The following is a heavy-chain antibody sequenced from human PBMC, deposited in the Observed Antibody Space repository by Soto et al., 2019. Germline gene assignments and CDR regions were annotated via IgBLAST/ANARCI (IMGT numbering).Heavy chain of an antibody. D-gene: IGHD6-6*01. CDR2: ISGGGGST. CDR1: GFTFSSYA. J-gene: IGHJ4*02. CDR3: AKDRGIAARPGYFDF. Sequence: EVQLLESGGGLVQPGGSLRLSCAASGFTFSSYAMSWVRQAPGKGLEWVSAISGGGGSTYYADSVKGRFTISRDNSKNTLYLQMNSLGAEDTAVYYCAKDRGIAARPGYFDFWGQGTLVTVSS. V-gene: IGHV3-23*01.